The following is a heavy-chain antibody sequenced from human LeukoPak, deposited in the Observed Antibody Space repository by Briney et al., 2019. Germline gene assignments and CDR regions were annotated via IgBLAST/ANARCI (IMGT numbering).Heavy chain of an antibody. J-gene: IGHJ4*02. Sequence: GGSLRLSCAASGFTFSRYWMSWVRQAPGKGLEWVANIKQDGSGKYYVDSVKGQFTISRDNAKSSLYLQMNSLRAEDTAVYYCARGGYCSSTSCYCDYWGQGALVTVSS. CDR1: GFTFSRYW. CDR2: IKQDGSGK. V-gene: IGHV3-7*01. CDR3: ARGGYCSSTSCYCDY. D-gene: IGHD2-2*01.